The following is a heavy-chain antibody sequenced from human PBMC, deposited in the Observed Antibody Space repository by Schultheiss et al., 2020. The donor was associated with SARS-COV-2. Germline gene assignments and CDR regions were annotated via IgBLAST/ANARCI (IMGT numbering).Heavy chain of an antibody. V-gene: IGHV3-21*01. J-gene: IGHJ3*02. CDR2: ISSSSSYI. CDR3: AREGYPDAFDI. D-gene: IGHD5-18*01. Sequence: GESLKISCAASGFTFSSYSMNWVRQAPGKGLEWVSSISSSSSYIYYADSVKGRFTISRDNSKNTLYLQMNSLRAEDMAVYYCAREGYPDAFDIWGQGTMVTVSS. CDR1: GFTFSSYS.